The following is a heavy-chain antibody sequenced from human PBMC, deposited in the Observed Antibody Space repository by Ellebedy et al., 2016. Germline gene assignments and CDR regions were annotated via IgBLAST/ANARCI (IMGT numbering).Heavy chain of an antibody. CDR3: AKWNGNLNAFDI. J-gene: IGHJ3*02. V-gene: IGHV4-59*02. D-gene: IGHD1-1*01. CDR1: GGSVSSDY. Sequence: SETLSLTCNVSGGSVSSDYWNWIRRPPGKGLEWIGYVFHTGTTNYNPSLKSRVTMSVDMSKSQFSLRLTSVTAADTAVYYCAKWNGNLNAFDIWGQGTMVTVSS. CDR2: VFHTGTT.